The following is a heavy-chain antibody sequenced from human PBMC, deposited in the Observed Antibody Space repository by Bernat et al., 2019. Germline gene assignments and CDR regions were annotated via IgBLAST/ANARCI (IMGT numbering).Heavy chain of an antibody. CDR2: IKQDGSEN. D-gene: IGHD2-8*01. V-gene: IGHV3-7*03. Sequence: EVLLVESGGGLVQPGGSLRLSCAASGFTFSSYWMSWVRQAPGKGLEWVANIKQDGSENDYVDSVKGRFTISRDNAKNSLYLQMNSPRAEDTAVYYCARDSLYCTNGVCYRDAFDIWGQGTMVTVSS. CDR3: ARDSLYCTNGVCYRDAFDI. J-gene: IGHJ3*02. CDR1: GFTFSSYW.